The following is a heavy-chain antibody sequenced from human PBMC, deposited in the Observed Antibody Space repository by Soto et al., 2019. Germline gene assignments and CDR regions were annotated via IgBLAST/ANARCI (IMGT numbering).Heavy chain of an antibody. V-gene: IGHV4-38-2*02. CDR2: IYPGGGT. Sequence: ETLSLTCTVAGHSINSDYYWGWIRQPPGKGLEWIGSIYPGGGTYYNPSLKSRVTISIDTSKNQFSLRLTSVTAADTAMYYCARKGYYPSGRINLFDSWGQGTLVTVSS. CDR1: GHSINSDYY. D-gene: IGHD3-10*01. CDR3: ARKGYYPSGRINLFDS. J-gene: IGHJ4*02.